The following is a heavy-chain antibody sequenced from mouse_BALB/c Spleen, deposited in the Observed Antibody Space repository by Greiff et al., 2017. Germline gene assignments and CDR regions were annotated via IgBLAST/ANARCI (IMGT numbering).Heavy chain of an antibody. CDR1: GFTFSSYA. CDR2: ISSGGST. Sequence: EVMLVASGGGLVKPGGSLKLSCAASGFTFSSYAMSWVRQTPEKRLEWVASISSGGSTYYPDSVKGRFTISRDNARNILYLQMSSLRSEDTAMYYCARGASYYGNYGFAYWGQGTLVTVSA. J-gene: IGHJ3*01. D-gene: IGHD2-10*01. V-gene: IGHV5-6-5*01. CDR3: ARGASYYGNYGFAY.